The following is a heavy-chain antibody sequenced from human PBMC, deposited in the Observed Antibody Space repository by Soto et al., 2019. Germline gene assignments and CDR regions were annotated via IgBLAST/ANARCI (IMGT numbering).Heavy chain of an antibody. V-gene: IGHV3-7*01. CDR1: GFTFSSYW. Sequence: EVQLVESGGGLVQPGGSLRLSCAASGFTFSSYWMSWVRQAPGKGLEWVANIKQDGSEKYYVDSVKGRFTISRDNAKNSLYLQMNSLRAEDTAVYYCARMVQLERRSDAFDIWGQGTMVTVSS. CDR3: ARMVQLERRSDAFDI. J-gene: IGHJ3*02. CDR2: IKQDGSEK. D-gene: IGHD1-1*01.